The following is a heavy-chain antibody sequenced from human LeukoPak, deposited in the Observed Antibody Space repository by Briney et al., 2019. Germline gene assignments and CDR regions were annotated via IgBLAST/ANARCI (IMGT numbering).Heavy chain of an antibody. CDR1: GYTFTSYY. J-gene: IGHJ4*02. V-gene: IGHV1-46*01. Sequence: ASVKVSCKASGYTFTSYYMHWVRQAPGQGLEWMGIINPSGGSTSYAQKFQGRVTMTRDTSTSTVYMELSSLRSEDMAVYYCARVSGSYGAYDSWGQGTLVTVSS. CDR2: INPSGGST. CDR3: ARVSGSYGAYDS. D-gene: IGHD5-18*01.